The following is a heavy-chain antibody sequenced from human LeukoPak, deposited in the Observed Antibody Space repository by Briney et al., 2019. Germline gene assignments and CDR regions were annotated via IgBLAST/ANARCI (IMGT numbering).Heavy chain of an antibody. D-gene: IGHD6-13*01. CDR1: GGSITSYH. CDR2: IYYSGST. V-gene: IGHV4-59*01. J-gene: IGHJ6*03. Sequence: SETLSLTCTVSGGSITSYHWSWIRQPPGKGLEWIGYIYYSGSTNYNPSLKSRVTISVDTSKNQFSLKLSSVTAADTAVYYCARGQTDSSWWTYYYYYYIDVWGKGTTVTVSS. CDR3: ARGQTDSSWWTYYYYYYIDV.